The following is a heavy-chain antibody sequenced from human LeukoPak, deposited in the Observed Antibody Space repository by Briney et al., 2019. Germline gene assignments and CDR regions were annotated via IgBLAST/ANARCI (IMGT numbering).Heavy chain of an antibody. CDR2: IYYSGST. V-gene: IGHV4-59*01. CDR1: GGSISSYY. D-gene: IGHD5-18*01. CDR3: ARDLGYSLELYGMDV. Sequence: PSETLSLTCTVSGGSISSYYWSWIRQPPGKGLEWIGYIYYSGSTNYNPSLKSRVTISVDTSKNQFSLKLSSVTAADTAVYYCARDLGYSLELYGMDVWGQGTTVTVSS. J-gene: IGHJ6*02.